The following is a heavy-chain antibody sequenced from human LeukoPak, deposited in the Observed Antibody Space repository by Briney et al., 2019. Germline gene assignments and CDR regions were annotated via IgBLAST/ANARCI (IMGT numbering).Heavy chain of an antibody. CDR2: INHSGST. J-gene: IGHJ5*02. V-gene: IGHV4-34*01. D-gene: IGHD3-10*01. CDR3: ARDLWFGRNWFDP. CDR1: GGSISSYY. Sequence: TTSETLSLTCTVSGGSISSYYWSWIRQPAGKGLEWIGEINHSGSTNYNPSLKSRVTISVDTSKNQFSLKLSSVTAADTAVYYCARDLWFGRNWFDPWGQGTLVTVSS.